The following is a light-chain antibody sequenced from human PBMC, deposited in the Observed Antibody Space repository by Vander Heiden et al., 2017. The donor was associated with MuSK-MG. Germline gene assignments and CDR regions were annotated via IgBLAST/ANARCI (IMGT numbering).Light chain of an antibody. J-gene: IGLJ3*02. CDR1: SSNIGSNY. CDR2: SNN. Sequence: QSVLPQPPSASGTPGQRVTISCSGSSSNIGSNYVYWYQQLPGTAPKLLIYSNNQRPSGVPDRFSGSKSGTSASLAISGLRSEDEADYYCAAWDDSMSGAMFGGGTKLTVL. V-gene: IGLV1-47*02. CDR3: AAWDDSMSGAM.